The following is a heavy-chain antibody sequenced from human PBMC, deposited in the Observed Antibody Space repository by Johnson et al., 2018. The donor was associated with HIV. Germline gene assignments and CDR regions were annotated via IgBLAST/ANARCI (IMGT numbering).Heavy chain of an antibody. CDR2: IRYDGSNK. D-gene: IGHD1-1*01. V-gene: IGHV3-30*02. Sequence: QMHLVESGGGVVQPGGSLRLSCAASGFTFSSYGMHWVRQAPGKGLEWVAFIRYDGSNKYYADSVKGRFAISRDNSKNTLYLQMHSLRIEDTAVYYCAREELEPDVFDIWGQGTMVTVSS. J-gene: IGHJ3*02. CDR3: AREELEPDVFDI. CDR1: GFTFSSYG.